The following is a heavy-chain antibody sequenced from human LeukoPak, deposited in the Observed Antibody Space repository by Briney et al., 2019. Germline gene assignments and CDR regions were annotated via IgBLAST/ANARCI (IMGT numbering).Heavy chain of an antibody. J-gene: IGHJ4*02. CDR2: IRYDGSNK. CDR3: AKDGGTYLDSSSGSDY. V-gene: IGHV3-30*02. CDR1: GFTFSSYG. Sequence: GGSLRLSCAASGFTFSSYGMHWVRQAPGKGLEWVAFIRYDGSNKYYAGSVKGRFTISRDNSKNTLYLQMNSLRAEDTAVYYCAKDGGTYLDSSSGSDYWGEGTLVTVSS. D-gene: IGHD6-19*01.